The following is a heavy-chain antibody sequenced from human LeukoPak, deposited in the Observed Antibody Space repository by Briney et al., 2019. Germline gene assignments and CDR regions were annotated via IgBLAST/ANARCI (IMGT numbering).Heavy chain of an antibody. CDR1: GFTFSNAW. Sequence: GGSLRLSCAASGFTFSNAWMNWVREAPGKGLEWVGAPTTNVDGEIADCSAHIKGRCTISRYDSKSTLYLQMDSLKTEDTAVYYCTTRVVTTNDYWGQGALVTVSS. D-gene: IGHD2-21*02. V-gene: IGHV3-15*01. CDR2: PTTNVDGEIA. CDR3: TTRVVTTNDY. J-gene: IGHJ4*02.